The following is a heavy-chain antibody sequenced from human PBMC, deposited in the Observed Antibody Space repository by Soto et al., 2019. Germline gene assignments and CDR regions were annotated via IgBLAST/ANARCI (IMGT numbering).Heavy chain of an antibody. D-gene: IGHD2-2*01. Sequence: GGSLRLSCAASGFTFSSYSMNWVRQAPGKGLEWVSSISSSSSYIYYADSVKGRFTISRDNAKNSLYLQMNSLRAEDTAVYYCARDWGDIVVVPAAKMNWFDPWGQGTLVTVSS. CDR3: ARDWGDIVVVPAAKMNWFDP. CDR1: GFTFSSYS. V-gene: IGHV3-21*01. J-gene: IGHJ5*02. CDR2: ISSSSSYI.